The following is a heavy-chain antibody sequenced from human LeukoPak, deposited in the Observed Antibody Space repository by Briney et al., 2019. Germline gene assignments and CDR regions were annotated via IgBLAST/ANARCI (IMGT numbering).Heavy chain of an antibody. Sequence: SETLSLTCTDSGGSISSGSYYWSWIRQPAGKGLEWIGRIYTSGSTNYNPSLKSRVTISVDTSKNQFSLKLSSVTAADTAVYYCARDSVYYYYYMDVWGKGTTLTISS. V-gene: IGHV4-61*02. CDR3: ARDSVYYYYYMDV. CDR2: IYTSGST. CDR1: GGSISSGSYY. J-gene: IGHJ6*03.